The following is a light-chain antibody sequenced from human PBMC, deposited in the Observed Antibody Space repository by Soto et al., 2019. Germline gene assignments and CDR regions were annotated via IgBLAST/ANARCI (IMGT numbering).Light chain of an antibody. V-gene: IGKV1-39*01. Sequence: DIQMTQSPSSLPASVGDRVTITCRASQSITNYLSWYQQRPGKAPKLMIHAASNLQSVVPSRFSGSSSETDFSLTISSLPPEDFATYCCQQSYSAPRTFGQGTKLEIK. CDR1: QSITNY. CDR2: AAS. J-gene: IGKJ2*01. CDR3: QQSYSAPRT.